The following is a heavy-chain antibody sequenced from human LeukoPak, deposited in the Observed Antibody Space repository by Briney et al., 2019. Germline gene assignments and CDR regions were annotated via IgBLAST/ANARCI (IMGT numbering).Heavy chain of an antibody. CDR2: INTNTGNP. J-gene: IGHJ4*02. Sequence: GASVKVSCKASGYTFNSYAMNWVRQAPGQRLEWMGWINTNTGNPSYAQGFTGRFVFSLDTSVSTAYLQISSLKAEDTAVYYCARGNLVALHDYWGQGTLVTVSS. V-gene: IGHV7-4-1*02. CDR3: ARGNLVALHDY. D-gene: IGHD5-12*01. CDR1: GYTFNSYA.